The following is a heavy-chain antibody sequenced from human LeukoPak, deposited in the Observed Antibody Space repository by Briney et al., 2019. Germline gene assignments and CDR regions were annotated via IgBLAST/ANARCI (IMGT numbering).Heavy chain of an antibody. Sequence: GESLRLSCAASGFTSSAYDMHWVRQITGGGLEWVSTSGTVGDTFYSDSVKGRFTISRENAKNSVHLQMDSLRVEDSAIYFCVRAAMPYIINGRRFDYWGQGTLVTVSS. V-gene: IGHV3-13*04. D-gene: IGHD2-2*01. CDR3: VRAAMPYIINGRRFDY. J-gene: IGHJ4*02. CDR2: SGTVGDT. CDR1: GFTSSAYD.